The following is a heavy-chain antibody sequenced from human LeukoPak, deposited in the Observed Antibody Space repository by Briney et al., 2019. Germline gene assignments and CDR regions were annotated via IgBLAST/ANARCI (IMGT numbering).Heavy chain of an antibody. D-gene: IGHD5-24*01. V-gene: IGHV4-61*08. CDR2: IYYSGST. J-gene: IGHJ4*02. CDR3: ARDGTRDGYRGYFDY. CDR1: GGSISSGGYS. Sequence: SETLSLTCAVSGGSISSGGYSWSWIRQPPGKGLEWVGYIYYSGSTNYNPSLKSRVTISVDTSKNQFSLKLSSVTAADTAVYYCARDGTRDGYRGYFDYWGQGTLVTVSS.